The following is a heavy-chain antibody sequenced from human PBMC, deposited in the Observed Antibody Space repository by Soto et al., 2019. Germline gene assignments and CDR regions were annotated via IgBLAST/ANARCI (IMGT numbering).Heavy chain of an antibody. D-gene: IGHD1-26*01. CDR3: AKDVVVGATPGLGDYYYYYGMDV. Sequence: QVQLVESGGGVVQPGRSLRLSCAASGFTFSSYGMHWVRQAPGKGLEWVAVISYDGSNTYYADSVKGRFTISRDNSKNTLSLQMNSLRAEDTAVYYCAKDVVVGATPGLGDYYYYYGMDVWGQGTTVTVSS. V-gene: IGHV3-30*18. J-gene: IGHJ6*02. CDR2: ISYDGSNT. CDR1: GFTFSSYG.